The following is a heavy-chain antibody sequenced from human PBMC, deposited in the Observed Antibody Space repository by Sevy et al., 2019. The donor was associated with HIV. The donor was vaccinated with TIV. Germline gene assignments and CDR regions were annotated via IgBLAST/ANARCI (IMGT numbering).Heavy chain of an antibody. Sequence: SETLSLTCTVSGGSVSSGGHYWGWVRQPPGKGLEWIGYKHYSGNTNYNPSLKSRVTIAVYTFKEQFYLKLSSVTAADTAVYYCARDRIFAVGFNGMDVWGQGTTVTVSS. CDR3: ARDRIFAVGFNGMDV. V-gene: IGHV4-61*08. D-gene: IGHD3-3*02. CDR2: KHYSGNT. CDR1: GGSVSSGGHY. J-gene: IGHJ6*02.